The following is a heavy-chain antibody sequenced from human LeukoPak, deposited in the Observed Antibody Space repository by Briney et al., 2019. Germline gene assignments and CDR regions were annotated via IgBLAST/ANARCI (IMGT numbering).Heavy chain of an antibody. V-gene: IGHV3-21*01. CDR1: GFTFSSYS. D-gene: IGHD4-17*01. CDR2: VSSSSSYI. J-gene: IGHJ4*02. CDR3: ARDGSDYGDYDY. Sequence: GGSLRLSCAASGFTFSSYSMNWVRQAPGKGLEWVSSVSSSSSYIYYADSVKGRFTISRDNAKNSLYLQMNSLRAEDTAVYYCARDGSDYGDYDYWGQGTLVTVSS.